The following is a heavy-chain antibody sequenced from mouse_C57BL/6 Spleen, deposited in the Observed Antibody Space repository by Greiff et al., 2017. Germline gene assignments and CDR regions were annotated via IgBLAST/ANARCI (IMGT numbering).Heavy chain of an antibody. CDR3: ARDSDGDY. Sequence: QVQLQQSGAELVMPGASVKLSCKASGYTFTSSWMHLVKQRPGQGLAWIGELDPSDSYTNYNQKFKGKSTLTVDKSSSTAYMQLSSLTSEDSAVYYWARDSDGDYWGQGTTLTVSA. CDR2: LDPSDSYT. J-gene: IGHJ2*01. V-gene: IGHV1-69*01. CDR1: GYTFTSSW.